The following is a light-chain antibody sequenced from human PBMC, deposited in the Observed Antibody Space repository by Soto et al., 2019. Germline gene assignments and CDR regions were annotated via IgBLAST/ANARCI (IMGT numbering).Light chain of an antibody. V-gene: IGKV3-20*01. CDR3: QQYASSPLT. J-gene: IGKJ4*01. Sequence: EIVLTQSPGTLSLSPGERATLSCRASQSVRRNYLAWYKQKPGQAPRLLIYGASSRATGIPDTFSGSGSGKDFTLTISRLEPEDFAVYYCQQYASSPLTVGGGTKVEIK. CDR1: QSVRRNY. CDR2: GAS.